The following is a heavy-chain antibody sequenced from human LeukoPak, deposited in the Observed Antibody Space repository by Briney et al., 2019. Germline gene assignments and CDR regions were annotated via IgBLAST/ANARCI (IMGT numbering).Heavy chain of an antibody. D-gene: IGHD4-11*01. CDR2: ISSSSYI. Sequence: GGSLRLSCAASGFTFSSYSMNWVRQAPGKGLEWVSSISSSSYIYYADSVKGRFTISRDNAKNSLYLQMNSLRAEDMALYYCAKAATVSEVDYFDYWGQGTLVTVSS. J-gene: IGHJ4*02. CDR3: AKAATVSEVDYFDY. V-gene: IGHV3-21*04. CDR1: GFTFSSYS.